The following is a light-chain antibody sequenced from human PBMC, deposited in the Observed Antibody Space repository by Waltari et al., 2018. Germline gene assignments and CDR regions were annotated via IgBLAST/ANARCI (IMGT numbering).Light chain of an antibody. J-gene: IGLJ2*01. V-gene: IGLV1-47*01. CDR3: AAWDDSLSGQV. Sequence: QSVLTQPPSASGTPGQRVTISCSGSSSNIGSNYVSWYQQPPGTAPKPLIYRNNQRPSGVPDRFSGSKSGTSASLAISGLRSEDEADYYCAAWDDSLSGQVFGGGTKLTVL. CDR1: SSNIGSNY. CDR2: RNN.